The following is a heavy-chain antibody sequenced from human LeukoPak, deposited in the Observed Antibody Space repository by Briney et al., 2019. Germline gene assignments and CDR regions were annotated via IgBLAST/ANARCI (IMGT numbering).Heavy chain of an antibody. CDR3: ARDFRFLEDY. D-gene: IGHD3-3*01. V-gene: IGHV3-21*06. CDR1: GFTFSTYS. J-gene: IGHJ4*02. CDR2: ISSNSRYI. Sequence: GGSLRLSCAASGFTFSTYSMNWVRQAPGKGLEWVSSISSNSRYIYYADSMRGRFTISRDNAKNSLYLQMNSLRAEDTAVYYCARDFRFLEDYWGQGTLVTVSS.